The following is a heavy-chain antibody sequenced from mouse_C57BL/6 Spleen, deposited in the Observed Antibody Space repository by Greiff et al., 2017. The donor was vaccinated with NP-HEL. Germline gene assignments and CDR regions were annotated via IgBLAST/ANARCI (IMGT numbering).Heavy chain of an antibody. J-gene: IGHJ2*01. Sequence: VQLQQPGAELVRPGSSVKLSCKASGYTFTSYWMHWVKQRPIQGLEWIGNIDPSDSETHYNQKFKDKATLTVDKSSSTAYMQLSSLTSEDSAVYYCARWDDYDEGYFDYWGQGTTLTVSS. D-gene: IGHD2-4*01. CDR3: ARWDDYDEGYFDY. CDR1: GYTFTSYW. CDR2: IDPSDSET. V-gene: IGHV1-52*01.